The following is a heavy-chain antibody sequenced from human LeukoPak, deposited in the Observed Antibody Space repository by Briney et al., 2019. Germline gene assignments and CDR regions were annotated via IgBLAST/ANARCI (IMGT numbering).Heavy chain of an antibody. CDR1: GGTFSSYA. Sequence: SVKVSCRASGGTFSSYAISWVRQAPGQGLEWMGRIIPILGIANYAQKFQGRVTITADKSTSTAYMELSSLRSEDTAVYYCAREQYSSSWPNFDYWGQGTLVTVSS. CDR2: IIPILGIA. CDR3: AREQYSSSWPNFDY. J-gene: IGHJ4*02. D-gene: IGHD6-13*01. V-gene: IGHV1-69*04.